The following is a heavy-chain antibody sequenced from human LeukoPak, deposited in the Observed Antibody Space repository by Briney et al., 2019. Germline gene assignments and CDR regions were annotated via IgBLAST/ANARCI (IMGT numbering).Heavy chain of an antibody. J-gene: IGHJ4*02. CDR2: IYYSGST. D-gene: IGHD6-13*01. CDR1: GGSISSYY. CDR3: ATVEAAGTFDY. V-gene: IGHV4-59*12. Sequence: PSETLSLTCTVSGGSISSYYWSWIRQPPGKGLEWIGYIYYSGSTNYNPSLKSRVTISVDTSKNQFSLKLSSVTAADTAIYYCATVEAAGTFDYWGQGTLVTVSS.